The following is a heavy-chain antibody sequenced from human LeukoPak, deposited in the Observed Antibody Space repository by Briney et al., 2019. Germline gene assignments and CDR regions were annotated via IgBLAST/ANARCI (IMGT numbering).Heavy chain of an antibody. CDR3: ARVPEYSSAAFDY. D-gene: IGHD6-6*01. Sequence: ASVKVSCKASGYTFTGYYMHWVRQAPGQRLEWMGWINPNSGGTNYAQKFQGRVTMTRDTSISTAYMELSRLRSDDTAVYYCARVPEYSSAAFDYWGQGTLVTVSS. CDR1: GYTFTGYY. CDR2: INPNSGGT. J-gene: IGHJ4*02. V-gene: IGHV1-2*02.